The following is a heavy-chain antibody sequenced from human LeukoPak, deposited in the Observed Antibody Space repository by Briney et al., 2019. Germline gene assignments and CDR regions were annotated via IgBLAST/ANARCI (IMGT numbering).Heavy chain of an antibody. CDR3: STSDYYDSGRGGVSPSDH. J-gene: IGHJ4*02. CDR1: GFTFSQYC. Sequence: VGALRLSCAASGFTFSQYCMTWVRQAPGKGLEGVAEIIQYGRGKYYGDSLKGRFTISRDHAKNSVYLQMNSLGGEEQAVYYFSTSDYYDSGRGGVSPSDHWGQGTLVTVSS. CDR2: IIQYGRGK. V-gene: IGHV3-7*01. D-gene: IGHD3-10*01.